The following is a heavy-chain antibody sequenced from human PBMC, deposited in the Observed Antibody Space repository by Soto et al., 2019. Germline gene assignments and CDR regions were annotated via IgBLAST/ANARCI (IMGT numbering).Heavy chain of an antibody. D-gene: IGHD2-2*01. CDR3: ARIFRDCSSTSCYLPPDEYYYYYGMDV. CDR1: GYTFTSYY. J-gene: IGHJ6*02. V-gene: IGHV1-46*01. Sequence: GASVKVSCKASGYTFTSYYMHWVRQAPGQGLEWMGIINPSGGSTSYAQKFQGRVTMTRDTSTSTVYMELSSLRSEDTAVYYCARIFRDCSSTSCYLPPDEYYYYYGMDVWGQGTTVTVSS. CDR2: INPSGGST.